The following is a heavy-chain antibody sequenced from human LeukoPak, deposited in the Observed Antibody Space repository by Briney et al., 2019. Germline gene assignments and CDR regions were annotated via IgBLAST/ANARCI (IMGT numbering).Heavy chain of an antibody. D-gene: IGHD6-19*01. CDR2: TYYRSKWYS. V-gene: IGHV6-1*01. CDR1: GDSVSSIYGA. CDR3: ARDVATTGWYTFDY. Sequence: PSQTLSLTCAISGDSVSSIYGAWNWVRQSPSRGLEWLGRTYYRSKWYSDYAVSIQGRITINPDTSKNQFTLHLFSVTPDDTAVYYCARDVATTGWYTFDYWGQGTRVTVSS. J-gene: IGHJ4*02.